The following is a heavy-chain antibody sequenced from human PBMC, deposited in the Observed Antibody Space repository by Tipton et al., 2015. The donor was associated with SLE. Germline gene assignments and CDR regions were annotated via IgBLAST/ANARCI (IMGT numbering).Heavy chain of an antibody. CDR1: GFTFSTFG. J-gene: IGHJ6*02. V-gene: IGHV3-21*03. CDR2: ISSSSSYT. CDR3: ARDQEDRGDYYGMDV. D-gene: IGHD2-15*01. Sequence: SGFTFSTFGMNWVRQAPGKGLEWVSSISSSSSYTYYADSVKGRFTISRDNAKNSLYLQMSSLRAEDTAVYYCARDQEDRGDYYGMDVWGQGTTVTVSS.